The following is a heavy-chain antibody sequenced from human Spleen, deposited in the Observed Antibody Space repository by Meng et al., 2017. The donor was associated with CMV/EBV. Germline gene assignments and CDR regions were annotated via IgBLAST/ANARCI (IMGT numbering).Heavy chain of an antibody. CDR1: GFTFSSYE. CDR3: AKDTLAGVWQYYGMDV. J-gene: IGHJ6*02. Sequence: GESLKISCAASGFTFSSYEMNWVRQAPGKGLEWVSYISSSGSTIYYADSVKGRFTISRDNAKNSLYLQMNSLGPEDTAVYYCAKDTLAGVWQYYGMDVWGQGTTVTVSS. D-gene: IGHD2-8*01. V-gene: IGHV3-48*03. CDR2: ISSSGSTI.